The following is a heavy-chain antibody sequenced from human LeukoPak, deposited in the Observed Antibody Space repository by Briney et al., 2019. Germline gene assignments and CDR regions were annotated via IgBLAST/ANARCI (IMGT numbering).Heavy chain of an antibody. CDR2: IRSKAYGGTT. J-gene: IGHJ6*02. CDR1: GFTFSSYA. Sequence: PGGSLRLSCAASGFTFSSYAMSWVRQAPGKGLEWVGFIRSKAYGGTTEYAASVKGRFTISRDDSKSIAYLQMNSLKTEDTAVYYCTRDGIFGVVYYYYYGMDVWGQGTTVTVSS. CDR3: TRDGIFGVVYYYYYGMDV. V-gene: IGHV3-49*04. D-gene: IGHD3-3*01.